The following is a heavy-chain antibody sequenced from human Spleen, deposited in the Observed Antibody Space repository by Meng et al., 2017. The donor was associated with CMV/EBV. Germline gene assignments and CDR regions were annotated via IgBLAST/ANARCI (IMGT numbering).Heavy chain of an antibody. CDR2: INPNSGGT. J-gene: IGHJ5*02. V-gene: IGHV1-2*02. Sequence: YTFTGYYMHWVRKAPGQGLEWMGWINPNSGGTNYAQKFQGRVTMTRDTSISTAYMELSRLRSDDTAVYYCARPRITMVRGVTSNWFDPWGQGTLVTVSS. CDR3: ARPRITMVRGVTSNWFDP. CDR1: YTFTGYY. D-gene: IGHD3-10*01.